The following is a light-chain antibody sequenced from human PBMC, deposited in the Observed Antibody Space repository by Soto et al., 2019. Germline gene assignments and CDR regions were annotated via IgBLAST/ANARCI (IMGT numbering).Light chain of an antibody. Sequence: EIVMTQSPATLSVSPGERATLSCGASQSVSSNLAWYQQKPGQAPRLLIYGASTRATGLPARFSGSGSGTEFTLTISSLQSEDFAVYYCQQYNNWLPLTFGQGTKVDIK. CDR3: QQYNNWLPLT. V-gene: IGKV3-15*01. J-gene: IGKJ1*01. CDR2: GAS. CDR1: QSVSSN.